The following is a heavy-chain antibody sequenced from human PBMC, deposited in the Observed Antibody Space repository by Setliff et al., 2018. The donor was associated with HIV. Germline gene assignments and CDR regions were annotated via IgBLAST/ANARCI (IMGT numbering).Heavy chain of an antibody. CDR2: IYHSGNT. Sequence: SETLSLTCAVSGYSISSGYYWGWIRQPPGKGLEWIGSIYHSGNTYYNPSLKSRVTMSLDTSKNQFSLKLNSMTAADTAVYYCATIAAAGLDAFDIWGQGTMVTVSS. CDR1: GYSISSGYY. J-gene: IGHJ3*02. CDR3: ATIAAAGLDAFDI. D-gene: IGHD6-13*01. V-gene: IGHV4-38-2*01.